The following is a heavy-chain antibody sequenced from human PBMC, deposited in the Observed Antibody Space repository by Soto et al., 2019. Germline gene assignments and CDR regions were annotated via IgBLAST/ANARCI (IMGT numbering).Heavy chain of an antibody. CDR2: IDTDGGGT. CDR3: ATVFDV. V-gene: IGHV3-74*01. CDR1: GFTFRSHR. Sequence: EVQLVESGGGLVQPGGSLRVSCAASGFTFRSHRIHWVRQAPGKGLEWVSRIDTDGGGTRYADSVKGRFTISTDNAENTVDLQMNGLRVEETAVYYCATVFDVWGQGTLVTVSS. D-gene: IGHD4-17*01. J-gene: IGHJ4*02.